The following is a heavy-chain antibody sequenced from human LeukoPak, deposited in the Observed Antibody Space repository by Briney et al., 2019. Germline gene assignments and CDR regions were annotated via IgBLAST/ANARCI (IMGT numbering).Heavy chain of an antibody. J-gene: IGHJ4*02. D-gene: IGHD3-22*01. CDR2: ISSSSSTI. CDR1: RFSFSSYG. Sequence: GGSLRLSCAASRFSFSSYGMHWVRQAPGKGLEWVSYISSSSSTIYYADSVKGRFTISRDNAKNSLYLQMNSLRAEDTAVYYCARDLGYYYDSSGYLGPIDYWGQGTLVTVSS. V-gene: IGHV3-48*01. CDR3: ARDLGYYYDSSGYLGPIDY.